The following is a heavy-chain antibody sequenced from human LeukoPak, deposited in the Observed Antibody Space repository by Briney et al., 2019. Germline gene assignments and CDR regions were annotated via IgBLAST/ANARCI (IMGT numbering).Heavy chain of an antibody. CDR3: ARVRLVGYDILTGYYSFDY. V-gene: IGHV4-59*01. CDR1: GGSISTYS. CDR2: IYYSGNT. Sequence: PSETLSLTCTVSGGSISTYSWSWLRQPPGKGLEWMGYIYYSGNTNYNPSLKSRVTISVDTSKNQFSLKLSSVTAADTAVYYCARVRLVGYDILTGYYSFDYWGQGTLVTVSS. D-gene: IGHD3-9*01. J-gene: IGHJ4*02.